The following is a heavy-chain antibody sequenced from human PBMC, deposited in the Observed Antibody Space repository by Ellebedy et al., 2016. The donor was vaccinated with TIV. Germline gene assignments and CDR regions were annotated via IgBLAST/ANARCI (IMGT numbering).Heavy chain of an antibody. CDR2: IHPSGGST. D-gene: IGHD6-6*01. J-gene: IGHJ6*02. Sequence: AASVKVSCKASGYTFTNYYMNWVRQAPGQGLEWMGIIHPSGGSTTYAQKFQGRVTMTRDTSPSTGYMELSSLTSEDTAVYYCAREDLLASSSPDHYGMDVWGHGTTVTVSS. V-gene: IGHV1-46*01. CDR3: AREDLLASSSPDHYGMDV. CDR1: GYTFTNYY.